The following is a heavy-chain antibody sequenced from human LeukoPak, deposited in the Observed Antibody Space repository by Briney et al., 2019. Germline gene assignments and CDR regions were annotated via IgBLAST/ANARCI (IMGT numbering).Heavy chain of an antibody. D-gene: IGHD3-10*01. J-gene: IGHJ4*02. CDR3: AKAERVKLLWFGELSDYFDY. V-gene: IGHV3-23*01. CDR2: ISGSGGST. CDR1: GFTFSSYA. Sequence: GGSLRLSCAASGFTFSSYAMSWFRQAPGKGLEWVSAISGSGGSTYYADSVKGRFTISRDNSKNTLYLQMNSLRAEDTAVYYCAKAERVKLLWFGELSDYFDYWGQGTLVTVSS.